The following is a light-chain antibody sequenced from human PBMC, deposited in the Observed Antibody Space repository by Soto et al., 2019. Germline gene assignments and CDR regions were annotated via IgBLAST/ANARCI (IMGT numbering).Light chain of an antibody. J-gene: IGLJ1*01. CDR3: YSYRSGSAHV. CDR1: SXDVGGYNR. CDR2: EVT. Sequence: QSVLTQPASVSGSPGQSTTISCTGTSXDVGGYNRVSWYQQHPDKAPKLIIYEVTNRPSGISNRFSGSKSGDTASLTISGLQAEDEADYYCYSYRSGSAHVFGTGTKVTVL. V-gene: IGLV2-14*01.